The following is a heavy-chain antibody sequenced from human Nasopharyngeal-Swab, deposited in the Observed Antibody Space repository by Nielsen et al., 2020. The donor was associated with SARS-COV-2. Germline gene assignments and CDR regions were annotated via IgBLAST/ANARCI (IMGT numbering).Heavy chain of an antibody. CDR2: INPNSGGT. D-gene: IGHD2-15*01. V-gene: IGHV1-2*04. Sequence: ASVKVSCKASGYTFTGYYMHWVRQAPGQGIEWMGWINPNSGGTNYAQKFQGWVTMTRDTSISTAYMELSRLRSDDTAVYYCARSEGYCSGGSCLGGYGMDVWGQGTTVTVSS. CDR1: GYTFTGYY. CDR3: ARSEGYCSGGSCLGGYGMDV. J-gene: IGHJ6*02.